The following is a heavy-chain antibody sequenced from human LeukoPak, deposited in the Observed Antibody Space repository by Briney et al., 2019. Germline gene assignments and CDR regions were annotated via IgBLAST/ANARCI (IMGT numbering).Heavy chain of an antibody. CDR1: GGSISSSSYY. J-gene: IGHJ3*02. Sequence: PSETLSLTCTVSGGSISSSSYYWGWIRQPPGKELEWIGSIYYSGSTYYNPSLNSRVTISVDTSKNQFSLKLSSVTAADTAVYYCARDDLGGNPDAFDIWGQGTMVTVSS. CDR3: ARDDLGGNPDAFDI. D-gene: IGHD4-23*01. V-gene: IGHV4-39*07. CDR2: IYYSGST.